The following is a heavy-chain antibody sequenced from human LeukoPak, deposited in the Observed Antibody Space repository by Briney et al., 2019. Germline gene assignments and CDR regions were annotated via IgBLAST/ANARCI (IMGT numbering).Heavy chain of an antibody. Sequence: ALVKVSCKASGYTFTGYYMHWVRQAPGQGLEWMGWINPNSGGTNYAQKFQGRVTMTRDTSISTAYMELSRLRSDDTAVYYCAQLVDYYDSSGSSDYWGQGTLVTVSS. V-gene: IGHV1-2*02. D-gene: IGHD3-22*01. J-gene: IGHJ4*02. CDR3: AQLVDYYDSSGSSDY. CDR2: INPNSGGT. CDR1: GYTFTGYY.